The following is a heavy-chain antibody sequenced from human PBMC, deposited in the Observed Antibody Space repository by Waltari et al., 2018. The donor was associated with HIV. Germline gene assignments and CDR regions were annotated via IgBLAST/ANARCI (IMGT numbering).Heavy chain of an antibody. J-gene: IGHJ4*02. Sequence: EVQLVQSGAEVKKPGESLKISCKASGYSFTSYWTGWVLQMPGKGLEWMGIIYPGDPDTRYSPSFQGQVTISADKSISTAYLQWSSLKASDTAMYYCATSRSTYYDTGGYFDYWGQGTLVTVSS. D-gene: IGHD3-22*01. V-gene: IGHV5-51*03. CDR2: IYPGDPDT. CDR1: GYSFTSYW. CDR3: ATSRSTYYDTGGYFDY.